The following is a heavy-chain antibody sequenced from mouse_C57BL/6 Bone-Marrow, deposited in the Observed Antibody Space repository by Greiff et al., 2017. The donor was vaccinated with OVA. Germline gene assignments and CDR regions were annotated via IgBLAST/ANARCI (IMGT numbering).Heavy chain of an antibody. CDR3: ARWGAYDYGFYYAMDY. Sequence: QVQLQQPGAELVKPGASVKLSCKASGYTFTSYWMHWVKQRPGRGLEWIGRIDPNSGGTKYNEKFKSKATLTVDKPSSTAYMPLSSLTSEDSAVYYCARWGAYDYGFYYAMDYWGQGTSVTVSS. D-gene: IGHD2-4*01. CDR2: IDPNSGGT. J-gene: IGHJ4*01. V-gene: IGHV1-72*01. CDR1: GYTFTSYW.